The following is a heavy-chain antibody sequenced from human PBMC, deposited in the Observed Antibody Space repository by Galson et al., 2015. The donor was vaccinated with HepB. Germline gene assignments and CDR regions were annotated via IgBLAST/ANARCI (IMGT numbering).Heavy chain of an antibody. CDR2: GGSGGSR. Sequence: SLRLSCATSGFSFGTYGMSWARQSPGKELEWVSYGGSGGSRYYADSVKGRFTISRDNSKNTLYLQMHSLRAEDTAIYYCAKHRGSQHSYYYVDVWGKGTAVTVSS. V-gene: IGHV3-23*01. CDR3: AKHRGSQHSYYYVDV. CDR1: GFSFGTYG. D-gene: IGHD1-14*01. J-gene: IGHJ6*03.